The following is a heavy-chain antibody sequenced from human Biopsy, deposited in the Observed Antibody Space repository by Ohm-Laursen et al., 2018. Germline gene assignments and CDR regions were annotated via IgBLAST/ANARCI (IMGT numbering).Heavy chain of an antibody. CDR2: IYHSGST. V-gene: IGHV4-38-2*01. CDR1: GYSIGSGYY. CDR3: ARGQALKSFDY. Sequence: GTLSLTCAVSGYSIGSGYYWGWFRQPPGEGLEWIGSIYHSGSTYYNPSLKSRVTISVDTSKNQLSLKLSSVTAADTAGYYCARGQALKSFDYWGQGTLVTVSS. J-gene: IGHJ4*02.